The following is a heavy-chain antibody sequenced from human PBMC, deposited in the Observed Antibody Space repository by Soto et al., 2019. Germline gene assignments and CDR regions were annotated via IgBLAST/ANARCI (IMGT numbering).Heavy chain of an antibody. D-gene: IGHD2-2*01. CDR1: GLYFSGYY. CDR2: INHSGST. J-gene: IGHJ6*03. CDR3: ARSLSGYCSSTSCQLHRGYDMDV. Sequence: PSETLSLTCAVYGLYFSGYYWSWIRQPPGKGLEWIGEINHSGSTNYNPSLKSRVTISVDTSKNQFSLKLSSVTAADTAVYYCARSLSGYCSSTSCQLHRGYDMDVWGKGTTVTVSS. V-gene: IGHV4-34*01.